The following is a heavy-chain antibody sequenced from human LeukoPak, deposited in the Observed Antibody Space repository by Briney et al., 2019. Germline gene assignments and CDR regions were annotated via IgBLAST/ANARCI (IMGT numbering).Heavy chain of an antibody. CDR1: GYTFTGYY. V-gene: IGHV1-2*06. Sequence: VASVKVSCKASGYTFTGYYMHWVRQAPGQGLEWMGRINPNSGGTNYAQKFQGRVTMTRDTSISTAYMELSRLRSDDTAVYYCARDLVVVPAAMSENWFDPWGQGTLVTVSS. CDR2: INPNSGGT. D-gene: IGHD2-2*01. J-gene: IGHJ5*02. CDR3: ARDLVVVPAAMSENWFDP.